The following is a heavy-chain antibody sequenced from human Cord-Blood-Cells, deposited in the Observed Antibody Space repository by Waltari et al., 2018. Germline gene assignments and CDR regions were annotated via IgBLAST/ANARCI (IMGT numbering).Heavy chain of an antibody. CDR2: FDPEDGET. J-gene: IGHJ3*02. D-gene: IGHD2-2*01. CDR3: ATSRYCSSTSCYAFDI. CDR1: GHTLTELS. V-gene: IGHV1-24*01. Sequence: QVQLVQSGAEVKKPGASVKVSCEVSGHTLTELSMHWERQEPRKGLEWMGGFDPEDGETIYAQKFQGRVTMTEDTSTDTAYMGLSSLRSEDTAVYYCATSRYCSSTSCYAFDIWGQGTMVTVSS.